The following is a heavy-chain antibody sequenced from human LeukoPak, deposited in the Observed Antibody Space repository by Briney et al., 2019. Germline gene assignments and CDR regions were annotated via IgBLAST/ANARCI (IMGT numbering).Heavy chain of an antibody. CDR3: ARDVRGDRDS. CDR2: INEDGGIT. J-gene: IGHJ4*02. CDR1: GFTFDDYA. Sequence: GGSLRLSCAASGFTFDDYAMHWVRQAPGKGLEWVSNINEDGGITNYAGSVKGRFTISRDNAKDTLFLQMNSLRVEDTALYYCARDVRGDRDSWGQGTLVTVSS. V-gene: IGHV3-20*04. D-gene: IGHD2-21*02.